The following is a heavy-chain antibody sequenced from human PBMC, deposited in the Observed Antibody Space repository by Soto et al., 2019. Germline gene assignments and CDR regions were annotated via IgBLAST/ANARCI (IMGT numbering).Heavy chain of an antibody. CDR1: GGSFSGYY. Sequence: SETLSLTCAAYGGSFSGYYWSWIRQPPGKGLEWIGEINHSGSTNYNPSLKSRVTISVDTSKNQFSLKLSSVTAADTAVYYCARNRMWQQLAYNWFDPWGQGTLVT. CDR3: ARNRMWQQLAYNWFDP. V-gene: IGHV4-34*01. J-gene: IGHJ5*02. D-gene: IGHD6-13*01. CDR2: INHSGST.